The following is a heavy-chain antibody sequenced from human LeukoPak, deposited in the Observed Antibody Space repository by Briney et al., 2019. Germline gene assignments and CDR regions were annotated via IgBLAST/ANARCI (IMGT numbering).Heavy chain of an antibody. CDR3: ARGRTMPFDN. CDR2: VSAYSGAT. J-gene: IGHJ4*02. V-gene: IGHV1-18*01. CDR1: GYTFNSYA. D-gene: IGHD2-2*01. Sequence: ASVQVSCKASGYTFNSYAITWVRQAPGQGLEWMGWVSAYSGATTYAQEFQHRVTMTTDTSTSTAYMELRSLRSDDTAVYYCARGRTMPFDNWGQGTLVTVSS.